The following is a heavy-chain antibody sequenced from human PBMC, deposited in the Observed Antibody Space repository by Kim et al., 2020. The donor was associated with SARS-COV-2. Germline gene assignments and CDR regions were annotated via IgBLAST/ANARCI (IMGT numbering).Heavy chain of an antibody. Sequence: NPSLKSRVTISGDTSKKQFSLKLGSVTAADTAVYYCARGMTTVTSDAFDIWGQGTMVTVSS. V-gene: IGHV4-59*09. D-gene: IGHD4-17*01. CDR3: ARGMTTVTSDAFDI. J-gene: IGHJ3*02.